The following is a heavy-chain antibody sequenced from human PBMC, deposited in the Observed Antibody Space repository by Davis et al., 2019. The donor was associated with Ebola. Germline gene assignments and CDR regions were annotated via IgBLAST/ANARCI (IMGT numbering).Heavy chain of an antibody. CDR1: GFTFSSYW. D-gene: IGHD2/OR15-2a*01. CDR3: ATNIGGYFDL. CDR2: IKQDGSEK. J-gene: IGHJ2*01. Sequence: GGSLRLSCPASGFTFSSYWRSWVRQAPGKGLEWVANIKQDGSEKYYVDSVKGRFTISRDNAKNSLYLQMNSLRAEDTAVYYCATNIGGYFDLWGRGTLVTVSS. V-gene: IGHV3-7*03.